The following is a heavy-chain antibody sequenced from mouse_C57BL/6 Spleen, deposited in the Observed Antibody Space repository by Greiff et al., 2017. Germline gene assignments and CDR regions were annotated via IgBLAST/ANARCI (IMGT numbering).Heavy chain of an antibody. Sequence: QVQLQQSGAELVKPGASVKLSCKASGYTFTSYWMHWVKQRPGQGLEWIGMIHPNSGSTNYNEKFKGKATLTVDKSSSTAYMQLSSLTSEDSAVYYCSRGDYSNLYYAIDYWGQGTSVTVSA. J-gene: IGHJ4*01. D-gene: IGHD2-5*01. V-gene: IGHV1-64*01. CDR2: IHPNSGST. CDR3: SRGDYSNLYYAIDY. CDR1: GYTFTSYW.